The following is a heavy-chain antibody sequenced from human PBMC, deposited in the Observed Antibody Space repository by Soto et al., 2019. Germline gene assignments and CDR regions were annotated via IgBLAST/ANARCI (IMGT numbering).Heavy chain of an antibody. CDR3: ARDPGTRSDY. J-gene: IGHJ4*02. Sequence: ASVKVSCKTSEYRFSSYTIHWVRQAPGQRLEWMGWIIADSGNTKYSQTFQDRLSITTDTSTSTVYMELSSLRSDDTAVYYCARDPGTRSDYWGQGTLVTVSS. D-gene: IGHD3-10*01. CDR1: EYRFSSYT. CDR2: IIADSGNT. V-gene: IGHV1-3*01.